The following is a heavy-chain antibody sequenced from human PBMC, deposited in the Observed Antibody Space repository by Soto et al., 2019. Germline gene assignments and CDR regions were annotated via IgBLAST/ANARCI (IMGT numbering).Heavy chain of an antibody. Sequence: QVQLVESGGGVVQPGRSLRLSCAASGFTFSNYGMHWVRQAPGKGLEWVAVISYDGSNKYYADSVKGRFTISRDNSKNTLYLQMNSLRAEDTAVYYCAKAASAYYYDSSGGYWGQGTLVTVSS. J-gene: IGHJ4*02. V-gene: IGHV3-30*18. D-gene: IGHD3-22*01. CDR3: AKAASAYYYDSSGGY. CDR2: ISYDGSNK. CDR1: GFTFSNYG.